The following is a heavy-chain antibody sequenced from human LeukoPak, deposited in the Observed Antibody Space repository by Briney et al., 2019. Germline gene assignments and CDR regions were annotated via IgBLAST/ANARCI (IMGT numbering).Heavy chain of an antibody. CDR2: ISYDGSNK. V-gene: IGHV3-30*04. J-gene: IGHJ4*02. Sequence: GGSLRLSCAASGFTFSSYAMHWVRQAPGKGLEWVAVISYDGSNKYYADSVKGRFTISRDNSKNTLYPQMNSLRAEDTAVYYCAKAVRGDRGGYWGQGTLVTVSS. CDR1: GFTFSSYA. D-gene: IGHD3-10*01. CDR3: AKAVRGDRGGY.